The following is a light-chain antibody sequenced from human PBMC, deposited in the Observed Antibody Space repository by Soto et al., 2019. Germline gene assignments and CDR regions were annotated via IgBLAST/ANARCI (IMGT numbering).Light chain of an antibody. Sequence: EVVMTQSPATLSVSPGERATLSCRTSQSVNSNYLAWYQQKPGQAPRLLIYDASNRATGIPARFSGSGSETDFTLTISRLEPEDFAVYYCQQYGSSPRTFGQGTKVDIK. J-gene: IGKJ1*01. CDR1: QSVNSNY. CDR2: DAS. V-gene: IGKV3-20*01. CDR3: QQYGSSPRT.